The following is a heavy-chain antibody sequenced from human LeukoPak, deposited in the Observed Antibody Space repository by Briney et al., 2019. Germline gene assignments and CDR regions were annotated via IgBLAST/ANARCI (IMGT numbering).Heavy chain of an antibody. D-gene: IGHD3-22*01. CDR3: AKDIQHGDSSGYDY. V-gene: IGHV3-74*01. CDR1: GFTVSSNY. CDR2: INSDGSST. Sequence: SGGSLRLSCAASGFTVSSNYMSWVRQAPGKGLVWVSRINSDGSSTNYADSVKGRFTISRDNAKNSLYLQMNSLRAEDTALYYCAKDIQHGDSSGYDYWGQGTLVTVSS. J-gene: IGHJ4*02.